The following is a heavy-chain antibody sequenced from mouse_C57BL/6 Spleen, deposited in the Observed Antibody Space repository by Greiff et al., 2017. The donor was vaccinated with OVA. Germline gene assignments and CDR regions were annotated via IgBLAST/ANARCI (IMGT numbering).Heavy chain of an antibody. Sequence: SGAELVRPGTSVKVSCKASGYAFTNYLIEWVKQRPGQGLEWIGVINPGSGGTNYNEKFKGKATLTADKSSSTAYMQLSSLTSEDSAVYFCARRGSNYYAMDYWGQGTSVTVSS. D-gene: IGHD2-5*01. V-gene: IGHV1-54*01. J-gene: IGHJ4*01. CDR2: INPGSGGT. CDR1: GYAFTNYL. CDR3: ARRGSNYYAMDY.